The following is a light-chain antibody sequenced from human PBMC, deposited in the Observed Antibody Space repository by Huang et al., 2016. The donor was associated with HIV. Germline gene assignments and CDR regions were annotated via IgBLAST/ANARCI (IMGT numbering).Light chain of an antibody. CDR2: GAA. J-gene: IGKJ4*01. Sequence: EIVMTQSPATLSVSPGERATLSCRASQSVSSNLAWDQQKPGQAPRLRSYGAATRATGSPARFSGSGSGTEFTLTISSLQSEDFAVYYCQQYYYWPLTFGGGTKVEIK. V-gene: IGKV3-15*01. CDR1: QSVSSN. CDR3: QQYYYWPLT.